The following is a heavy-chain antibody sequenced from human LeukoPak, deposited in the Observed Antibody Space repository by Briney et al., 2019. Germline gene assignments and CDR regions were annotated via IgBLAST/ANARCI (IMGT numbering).Heavy chain of an antibody. CDR1: GFTFSTYS. D-gene: IGHD4-17*01. CDR2: ITSSRIYI. Sequence: GGSLRLSCAASGFTFSTYSMNWVRQAPGKGLEWVSSITSSRIYIYYADSVKGRFTISRDNAKNSLYLQMNSLRAEDTAVYYCASTTVTTGGDAFDIWGQGTMVTVSS. CDR3: ASTTVTTGGDAFDI. J-gene: IGHJ3*02. V-gene: IGHV3-21*01.